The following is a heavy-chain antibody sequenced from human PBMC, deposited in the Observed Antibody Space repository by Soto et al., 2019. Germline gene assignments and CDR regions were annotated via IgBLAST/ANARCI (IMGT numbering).Heavy chain of an antibody. CDR3: ARDKRAAAGRVYYYYYGMDV. V-gene: IGHV4-59*01. J-gene: IGHJ6*02. D-gene: IGHD6-13*01. Sequence: SETLSLTCTVSGGSISSYYWSWIRQPPGKGLEWIGYIYYSGSTNYNPSLKSRVTISLDTSKNQFSLKLSSVTAADTAVYYCARDKRAAAGRVYYYYYGMDVWGQGTTVTVSS. CDR1: GGSISSYY. CDR2: IYYSGST.